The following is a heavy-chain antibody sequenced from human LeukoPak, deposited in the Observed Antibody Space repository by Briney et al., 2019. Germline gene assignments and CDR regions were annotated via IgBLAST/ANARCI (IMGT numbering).Heavy chain of an antibody. CDR1: GFTFSSSS. CDR3: AAGASGWFGELLTSFDF. Sequence: GGSLRLSCAASGFTFSSSSMHWVRQAPGKGLEWVSSISSSSTYIYYADSMKGRFTISRDNAKNSLYLQMNSLRAEDTAAYYCAAGASGWFGELLTSFDFGGQGTLVTVSS. J-gene: IGHJ4*02. CDR2: ISSSSTYI. D-gene: IGHD3-10*01. V-gene: IGHV3-21*01.